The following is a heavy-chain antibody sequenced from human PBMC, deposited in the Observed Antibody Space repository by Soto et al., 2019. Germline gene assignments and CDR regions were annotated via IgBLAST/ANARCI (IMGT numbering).Heavy chain of an antibody. Sequence: SETLSLTYTVSGGSISSSSYYWGWIRQPPGKGLEWIGSIYYSGSTYYNPSLKSRVTISVDTSKNQFSMKLSSVTAADTAVYYCARHRPSDIVLMVYASRMGGYFDYWGQGTLVTVS. CDR1: GGSISSSSYY. V-gene: IGHV4-39*01. J-gene: IGHJ4*02. D-gene: IGHD2-8*01. CDR3: ARHRPSDIVLMVYASRMGGYFDY. CDR2: IYYSGST.